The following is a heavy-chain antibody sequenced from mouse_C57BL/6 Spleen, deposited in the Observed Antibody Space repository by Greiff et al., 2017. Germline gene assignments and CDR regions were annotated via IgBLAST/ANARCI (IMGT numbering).Heavy chain of an antibody. Sequence: LVESGAELVKPGASVKISCKASGYAFSSYWMNWVKQRPGKGLEWIGQIYPGDGDTNDNGKFKGKATLTAAKSYITAYMQLSSLTSEDSAVYFCARSYYGSSWSYWYFDVWGTGTTVTVSS. CDR3: ARSYYGSSWSYWYFDV. V-gene: IGHV1-80*01. D-gene: IGHD1-1*01. J-gene: IGHJ1*03. CDR1: GYAFSSYW. CDR2: IYPGDGDT.